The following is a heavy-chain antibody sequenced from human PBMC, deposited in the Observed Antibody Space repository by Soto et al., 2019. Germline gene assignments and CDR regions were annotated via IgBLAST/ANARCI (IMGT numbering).Heavy chain of an antibody. V-gene: IGHV1-46*01. CDR2: INPSGGST. D-gene: IGHD6-19*01. CDR3: ARDKAIAVAGTVWFDP. J-gene: IGHJ5*02. Sequence: QVQLEQSGAEVKNPGASVKVSCKASGYTFTSYYMHWVRQAPGQGLEWMGIINPSGGSTSYAQKFQGRVTMTRDTSTSTVYMELSSLRSEDTAVYYCARDKAIAVAGTVWFDPWGQGTLVTVSS. CDR1: GYTFTSYY.